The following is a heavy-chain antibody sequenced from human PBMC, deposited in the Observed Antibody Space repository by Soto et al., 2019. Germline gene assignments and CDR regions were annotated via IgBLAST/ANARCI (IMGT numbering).Heavy chain of an antibody. Sequence: PSETLSLTFAVSGGSISSSNWWSWVRQPPGKGLEWIGEIYHSGSTNYNPSLKSRVTISVGKSKNQFSLKLSSVTAADTAVYYCARGWGTVTNLDYWGQGTLVTVSS. CDR1: GGSISSSNW. J-gene: IGHJ4*02. V-gene: IGHV4-4*02. D-gene: IGHD4-17*01. CDR2: IYHSGST. CDR3: ARGWGTVTNLDY.